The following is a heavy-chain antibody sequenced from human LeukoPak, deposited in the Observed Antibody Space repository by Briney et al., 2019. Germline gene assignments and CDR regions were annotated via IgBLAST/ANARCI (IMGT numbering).Heavy chain of an antibody. CDR2: IKQDGSEK. V-gene: IGHV3-7*05. D-gene: IGHD3-22*01. CDR1: GFTFSSYW. CDR3: ARDLLYYYDNSGYSYYYGMDV. Sequence: GGTLRLSCAASGFTFSSYWMTWVRQAPGKGLKWVANIKQDGSEKYYVDSVKGRFTISRDNAKNSLFLQMNSLRAEDTAVYYCARDLLYYYDNSGYSYYYGMDVWGQGTTDTVSS. J-gene: IGHJ6*02.